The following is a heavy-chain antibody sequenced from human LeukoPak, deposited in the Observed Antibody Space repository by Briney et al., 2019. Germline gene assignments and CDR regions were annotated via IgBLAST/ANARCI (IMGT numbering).Heavy chain of an antibody. CDR3: ARVRVKGYDFWSGYYTERYYYYGMDV. V-gene: IGHV1-18*04. Sequence: ASVKVSCKASGYTFTSYYMHWVRQAPGQGLEWMGWISAYNGNTNYAQKLQGRVTMTTDTSTSTAYMELRSLRSDDTAVYYCARVRVKGYDFWSGYYTERYYYYGMDVWGQGTTVTVSS. D-gene: IGHD3-3*01. J-gene: IGHJ6*02. CDR2: ISAYNGNT. CDR1: GYTFTSYY.